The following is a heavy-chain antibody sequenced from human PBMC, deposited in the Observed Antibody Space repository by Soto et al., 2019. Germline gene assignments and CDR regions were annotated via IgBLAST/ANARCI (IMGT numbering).Heavy chain of an antibody. D-gene: IGHD6-19*01. J-gene: IGHJ1*01. CDR2: ISAYNGNT. CDR1: GYTFTSYG. CDR3: ARDQTSVAEAEYFQH. V-gene: IGHV1-18*01. Sequence: ASVKVSCKASGYTFTSYGISWVRQAPGQGLEWMGWISAYNGNTNYAQKLQGRVTMTTDTSTSTAYMELRSLRSDDTAVYYCARDQTSVAEAEYFQHWGQGTRVTVSS.